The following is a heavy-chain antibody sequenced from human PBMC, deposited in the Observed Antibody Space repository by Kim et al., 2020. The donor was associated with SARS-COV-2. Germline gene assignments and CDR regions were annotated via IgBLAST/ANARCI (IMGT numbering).Heavy chain of an antibody. CDR3: ARDGFDILKIDYYYGMDV. J-gene: IGHJ6*02. Sequence: SETLSLTCTVSGGSISNYYWSWIRQPPGKGLEWIGYIYYNGRTNYNPSLRSRVTISLDTSKSQFSLKLSSVNAADTAAYYCARDGFDILKIDYYYGMDVWGQGTTVTVSS. D-gene: IGHD3-9*01. CDR2: IYYNGRT. CDR1: GGSISNYY. V-gene: IGHV4-59*01.